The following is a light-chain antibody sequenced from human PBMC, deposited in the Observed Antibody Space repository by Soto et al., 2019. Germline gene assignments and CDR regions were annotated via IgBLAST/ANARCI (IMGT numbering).Light chain of an antibody. CDR2: EVS. Sequence: QSSLTQPRSASGSPGHSVTLSCTGSSSDVGGYSYISWYQHHPGKAPKVMIYEVSKRPSGVPDRFSGSKSGNTVSLTISGLQAEDEADYYCCSYARRRDLLFGGGTKVTVL. CDR3: CSYARRRDLL. V-gene: IGLV2-11*01. CDR1: SSDVGGYSY. J-gene: IGLJ2*01.